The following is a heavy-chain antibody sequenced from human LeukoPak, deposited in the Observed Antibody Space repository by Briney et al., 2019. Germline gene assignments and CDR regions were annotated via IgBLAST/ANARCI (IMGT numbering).Heavy chain of an antibody. V-gene: IGHV1-8*03. J-gene: IGHJ5*02. CDR1: GYTFTSYD. D-gene: IGHD3-3*01. CDR2: MNPNRGNT. CDR3: ARATYYDFWSGYYGWFDP. Sequence: ASVKVSCKASGYTFTSYDINWVRQATGQGLEWMGWMNPNRGNTGYAQKFQGRVTITRNTSISTAYMELSSLRSEDTAVYYCARATYYDFWSGYYGWFDPWGQGTLVTVSS.